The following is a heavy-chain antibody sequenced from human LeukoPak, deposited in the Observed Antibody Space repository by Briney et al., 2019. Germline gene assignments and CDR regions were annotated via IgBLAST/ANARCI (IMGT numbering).Heavy chain of an antibody. V-gene: IGHV4-30-4*08. CDR3: ARAGSIVVVPAAIDY. CDR2: IYYSGST. D-gene: IGHD2-2*01. Sequence: SETLSLTCTVSGGSISSGDYYWSWIRQPPGKGLEWIGYIYYSGSTYYNPSLKSRVTISVDTSKNQFSLKLSSVTAADTAVYYCARAGSIVVVPAAIDYWGQGTLVTVSS. J-gene: IGHJ4*02. CDR1: GGSISSGDYY.